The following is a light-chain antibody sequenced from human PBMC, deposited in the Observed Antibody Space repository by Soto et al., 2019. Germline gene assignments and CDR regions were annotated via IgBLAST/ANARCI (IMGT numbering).Light chain of an antibody. J-gene: IGLJ1*01. CDR2: DVF. CDR1: SSDVGGYNY. Sequence: QSALTQSASVSGSPGQSITISCTGTSSDVGGYNYVSWYQQDPGKAPKLMIYDVFNRPSGASNRFSGSKSCNTASLTISGLQAEDEADYYCSSYTSSSTLVFGTGTKLPVL. CDR3: SSYTSSSTLV. V-gene: IGLV2-14*01.